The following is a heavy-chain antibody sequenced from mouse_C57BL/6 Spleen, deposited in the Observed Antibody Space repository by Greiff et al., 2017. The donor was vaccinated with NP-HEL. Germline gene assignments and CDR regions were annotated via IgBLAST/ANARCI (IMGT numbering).Heavy chain of an antibody. CDR1: GYTFTSYW. Sequence: VQLQQSGTELVKPGASVKLSCKASGYTFTSYWMHWVKQRPGQGLEWIGNINPSNGGTNYNEKFKSKATLTVDKSSSTAYMQLSSLTSEDSAVYYCARGGYGSSLYYFDYWGQGTTLTVSS. V-gene: IGHV1-53*01. J-gene: IGHJ2*01. CDR3: ARGGYGSSLYYFDY. D-gene: IGHD1-1*01. CDR2: INPSNGGT.